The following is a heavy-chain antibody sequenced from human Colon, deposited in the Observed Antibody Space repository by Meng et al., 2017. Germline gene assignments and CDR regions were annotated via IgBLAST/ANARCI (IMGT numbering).Heavy chain of an antibody. CDR1: GYSFTTFG. V-gene: IGHV7-4-1*02. CDR2: INTNTQEP. CDR3: ARKASGYSYSTN. D-gene: IGHD3-22*01. Sequence: HVQLVQSGSELGKPGASVKVSCKASGYSFTTFGINWVRQAPGQGLEWLGWINTNTQEPTYAQGFTGRYAFSLDTSVSTAYLQISSLESEDTAVYYCARKASGYSYSTNWGQGTLVTVSS. J-gene: IGHJ4*02.